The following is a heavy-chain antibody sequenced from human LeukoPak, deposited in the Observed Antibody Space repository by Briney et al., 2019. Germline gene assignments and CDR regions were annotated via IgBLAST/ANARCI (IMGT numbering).Heavy chain of an antibody. D-gene: IGHD6-19*01. J-gene: IGHJ6*02. CDR1: GYTFTSYG. V-gene: IGHV1-18*01. CDR3: ARGSSGWYGENYYGMDV. Sequence: ASVKVSCKASGYTFTSYGISWVRQAPGQGLEWMGWISAYNGNTNYAQKLQGRVTMTTDTSTSTAYMELRSLRSDDTAVYYCARGSSGWYGENYYGMDVWGQGTTVTVSS. CDR2: ISAYNGNT.